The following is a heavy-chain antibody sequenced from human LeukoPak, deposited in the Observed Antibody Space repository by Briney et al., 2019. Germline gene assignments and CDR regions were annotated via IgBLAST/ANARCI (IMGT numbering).Heavy chain of an antibody. J-gene: IGHJ4*02. CDR1: GFTFSSYT. Sequence: PGGSLRLSCAASGFTFSSYTMNWVRQAPGKGLEWVSSITDSSSYIYYADSLKGRFTISRDNAKKSLYLQMNSLRAEDTAVYYCTRDLRFSGSSDYRGQGTLVTVSS. CDR3: TRDLRFSGSSDY. CDR2: ITDSSSYI. V-gene: IGHV3-21*01. D-gene: IGHD1-26*01.